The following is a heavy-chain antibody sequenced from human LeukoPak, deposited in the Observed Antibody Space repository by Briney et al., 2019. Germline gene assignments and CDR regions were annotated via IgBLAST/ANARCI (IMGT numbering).Heavy chain of an antibody. D-gene: IGHD1-26*01. CDR1: GGTFSSYA. Sequence: SVKVSCKASGGTFSSYAISWVRQAPGQGLEWMGRIIPIFGIANYAQKFQGRVTITADKSTSTAYMALSSLRSEDTAVYYCARALYSGSYFSPNNWFDPWGQGTLVTVSS. J-gene: IGHJ5*02. CDR2: IIPIFGIA. CDR3: ARALYSGSYFSPNNWFDP. V-gene: IGHV1-69*04.